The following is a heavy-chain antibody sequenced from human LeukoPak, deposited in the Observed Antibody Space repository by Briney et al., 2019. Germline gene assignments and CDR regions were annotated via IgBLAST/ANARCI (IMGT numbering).Heavy chain of an antibody. CDR3: ATFAGEHQAPFDY. CDR2: INPNTGGT. J-gene: IGHJ4*02. Sequence: ASVKVSCKASGYTFTGYYMHWVRQAPGQGLEWMGWINPNTGGTNYAQRFQGRVTMTRDTSNSTAYMELSRLRSDDTAVYYCATFAGEHQAPFDYWGQGSLVTVSS. V-gene: IGHV1-2*02. D-gene: IGHD1-26*01. CDR1: GYTFTGYY.